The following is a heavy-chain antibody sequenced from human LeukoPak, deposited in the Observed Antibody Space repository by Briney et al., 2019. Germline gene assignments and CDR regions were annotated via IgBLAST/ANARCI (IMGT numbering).Heavy chain of an antibody. CDR3: ARHPPKSFFDY. CDR1: GGSIRSYY. Sequence: SETLSLTCTVSGGSIRSYYWSWIRQPPGKGLEWIAYIYYSGSTNYNPSLKSRVTISVDTSKSQFSLKLTSMTAADTAVYYCARHPPKSFFDYWGQGTLVTVSS. V-gene: IGHV4-59*08. J-gene: IGHJ4*03. CDR2: IYYSGST.